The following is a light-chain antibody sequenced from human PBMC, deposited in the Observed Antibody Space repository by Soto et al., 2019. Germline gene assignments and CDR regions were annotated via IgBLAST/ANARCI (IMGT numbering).Light chain of an antibody. CDR3: QQLNTYPRIT. V-gene: IGKV1-9*01. CDR2: AAS. Sequence: DIHLTQPPSFLSASVGDRVTITCRASQDISSYLAWYQQKPGKAPNLLIYAASTLQSGVPSRFSGSGSGTEFTLTISSLQPEDSATYYCQQLNTYPRITFGQGTRLEI. J-gene: IGKJ5*01. CDR1: QDISSY.